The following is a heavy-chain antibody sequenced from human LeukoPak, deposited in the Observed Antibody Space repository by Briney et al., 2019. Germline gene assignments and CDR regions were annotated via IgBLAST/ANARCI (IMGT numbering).Heavy chain of an antibody. Sequence: GGSLRLSCVVSGYSSSSNMMTSVRQAPGKGLEWVATILPGGRESYRVDSVKGRFTISRDNAKNSLYLQMSSLRAEDTAVYYMSAHGYWGQGTLVTVTS. V-gene: IGHV3-7*01. CDR1: GYSSSSNM. J-gene: IGHJ4*02. CDR2: ILPGGRES. D-gene: IGHD3-16*01. CDR3: SAHGY.